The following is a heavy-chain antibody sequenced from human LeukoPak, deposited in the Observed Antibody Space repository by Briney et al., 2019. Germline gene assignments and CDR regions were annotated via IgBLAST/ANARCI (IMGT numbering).Heavy chain of an antibody. CDR1: GFTFSSYS. J-gene: IGHJ4*02. V-gene: IGHV3-21*06. Sequence: GGSLRLSCAASGFTFSSYSMIWVRQAPGKGREWVSSISSSNTYIYYAHSVEGRFTISRDNAKNSLFLQMNDLRAEDTAVYYCARQGGAYFDYWGQGTLVTVSS. CDR3: ARQGGAYFDY. CDR2: ISSSNTYI.